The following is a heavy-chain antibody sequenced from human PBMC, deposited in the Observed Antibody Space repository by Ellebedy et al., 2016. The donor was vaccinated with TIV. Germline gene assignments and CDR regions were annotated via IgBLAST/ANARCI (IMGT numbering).Heavy chain of an antibody. D-gene: IGHD4-17*01. CDR2: INQDGSQK. CDR1: GFSFRSDW. CDR3: ATDGSYGDYRSPTHAFVM. J-gene: IGHJ3*02. Sequence: GGSLRLSCAASGFSFRSDWMSWVRQAPGKGLEWVANINQDGSQKYYVGSVRGRFTISRDNAKNSLYLQMNSLRGEDTAVYYCATDGSYGDYRSPTHAFVMWGQGTLVTVSS. V-gene: IGHV3-7*01.